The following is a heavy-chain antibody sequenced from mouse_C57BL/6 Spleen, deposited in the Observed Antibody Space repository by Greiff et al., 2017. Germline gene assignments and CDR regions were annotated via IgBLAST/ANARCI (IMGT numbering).Heavy chain of an antibody. J-gene: IGHJ3*01. Sequence: EVMLVESGGGLVKPGGSLKLSCAASGFTFSSYAMSWVRQTPEKRLEWVATISDGGSYTYYPDNVKGRFTISRDNAENNLYLQMSHLKSEGTAMYYCARVNGWFAYWGQGTLVTVSA. V-gene: IGHV5-4*03. CDR2: ISDGGSYT. CDR1: GFTFSSYA. CDR3: ARVNGWFAY.